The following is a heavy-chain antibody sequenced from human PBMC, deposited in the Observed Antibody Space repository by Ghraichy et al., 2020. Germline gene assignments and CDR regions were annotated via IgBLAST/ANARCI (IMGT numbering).Heavy chain of an antibody. V-gene: IGHV3-11*01. D-gene: IGHD3-3*01. CDR2: ITGSGRDI. J-gene: IGHJ4*02. CDR1: GFNFGDYL. CDR3: ARGWSAFYSGFDS. Sequence: GGSLRLSCVASGFNFGDYLMTWVRLTPGKGLEWLSYITGSGRDIKYADSVRGRFTISRDNSKNSLFLQMRGLRAEDSALYYCARGWSAFYSGFDSWGQGTLVTVSS.